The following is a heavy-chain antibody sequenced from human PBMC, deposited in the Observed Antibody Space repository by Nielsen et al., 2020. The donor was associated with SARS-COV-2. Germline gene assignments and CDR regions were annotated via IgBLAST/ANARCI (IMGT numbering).Heavy chain of an antibody. V-gene: IGHV3-20*03. D-gene: IGHD3-3*01. Sequence: WIRQPPGKGLEWVSGINWNGGSTGYADSVKGRFTISRDNAKNSLYLQMNSLRAEDTAVYYCARPRRPYYDFWSGTHFDYWGQGTLVTVSS. J-gene: IGHJ4*02. CDR3: ARPRRPYYDFWSGTHFDY. CDR2: INWNGGST.